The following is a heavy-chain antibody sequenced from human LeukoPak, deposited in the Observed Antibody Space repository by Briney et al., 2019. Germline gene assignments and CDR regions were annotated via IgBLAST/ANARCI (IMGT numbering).Heavy chain of an antibody. V-gene: IGHV3-48*04. CDR1: GFSFSSHS. CDR2: TDPSSATR. D-gene: IGHD3-10*01. CDR3: ARGARGHGSGTQCD. Sequence: PGGSLRLSCAASGFSFSSHSMNWVRQAPGKGLEWVSYTDPSSATRYHADSVKGRFTISRDNAKNSLYLQMNSLRAEDTAVYYCARGARGHGSGTQCDWGQGTLVTVSS. J-gene: IGHJ4*02.